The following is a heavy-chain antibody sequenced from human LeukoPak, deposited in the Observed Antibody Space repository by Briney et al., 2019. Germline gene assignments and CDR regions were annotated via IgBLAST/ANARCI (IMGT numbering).Heavy chain of an antibody. CDR3: AGGPYYYDSIGYPGGLDY. CDR1: GFTFSSYG. V-gene: IGHV3-33*01. J-gene: IGHJ4*02. Sequence: GGSLRLSCAASGFTFSSYGMHWVRQAPGQGLEWVAVIWYDGSNKYYADSVKGRFTISRDNSKNTLYLQMNSLRAEDTAVYYCAGGPYYYDSIGYPGGLDYWGQGTLVTVSS. D-gene: IGHD3-22*01. CDR2: IWYDGSNK.